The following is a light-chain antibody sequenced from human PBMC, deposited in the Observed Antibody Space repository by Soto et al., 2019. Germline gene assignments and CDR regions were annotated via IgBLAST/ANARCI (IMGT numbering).Light chain of an antibody. J-gene: IGLJ2*01. CDR1: SSNIGNNY. CDR2: ENN. V-gene: IGLV1-51*02. Sequence: QSVLTQPPSVSAAPGQKVIISCSGSSSNIGNNYASWYQQLPGTAPKLLIYENNKRPSGIPDRFSGSKSGTSATLGITGLQTGDEADYYCGTWDSSLSAVVFGGGTQLTVL. CDR3: GTWDSSLSAVV.